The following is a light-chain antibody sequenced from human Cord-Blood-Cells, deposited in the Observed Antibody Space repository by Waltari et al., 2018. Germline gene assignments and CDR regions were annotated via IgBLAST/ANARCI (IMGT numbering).Light chain of an antibody. CDR1: SSDVGGSNY. CDR3: SSYTSSSTWV. Sequence: SALTQPASVSGSPGQSITISCPGTSSDVGGSNYVSWYQQHPGKAPKLMIYDVSNRPSGVSNRFSGSKSGNTASLTISGLQAEDEADYYCSSYTSSSTWVFGGGTKLTVL. J-gene: IGLJ3*02. CDR2: DVS. V-gene: IGLV2-14*01.